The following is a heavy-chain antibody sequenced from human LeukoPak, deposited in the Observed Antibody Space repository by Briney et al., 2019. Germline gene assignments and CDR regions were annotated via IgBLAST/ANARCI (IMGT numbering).Heavy chain of an antibody. Sequence: PGGSLRLSCAASGFTFSSYAMHWVRQAPGKGLEWVAVISYDGSNKYYADSVKGRFTISRDNSKNTLYLQMNSLRAEDTAVYYCARVPRRYCSGENCYPFDYWGQGTLVTVSS. J-gene: IGHJ4*02. CDR1: GFTFSSYA. V-gene: IGHV3-30*04. D-gene: IGHD2-15*01. CDR3: ARVPRRYCSGENCYPFDY. CDR2: ISYDGSNK.